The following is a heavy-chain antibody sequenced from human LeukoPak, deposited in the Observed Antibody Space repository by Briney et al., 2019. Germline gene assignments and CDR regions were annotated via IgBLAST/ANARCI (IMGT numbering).Heavy chain of an antibody. D-gene: IGHD6-13*01. CDR3: AKGLHSSSWNDAFDI. J-gene: IGHJ3*02. V-gene: IGHV3-53*01. CDR2: IYTGGGR. CDR1: GFTVSSYY. Sequence: PGGSLRLSCAASGFTVSSYYMNWVRQAPGKELEWVSVIYTGGGRYYADSVRGRFTISRDTSKNVVFLQMNSLRVEDTAVYYCAKGLHSSSWNDAFDIWGQGTTVTVSS.